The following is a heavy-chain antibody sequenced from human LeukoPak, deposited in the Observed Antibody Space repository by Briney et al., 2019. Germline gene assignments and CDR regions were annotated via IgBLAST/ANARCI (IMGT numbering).Heavy chain of an antibody. J-gene: IGHJ6*02. CDR2: INHSGST. D-gene: IGHD2-2*01. CDR1: GGSFSGYY. CDR3: ASLSSTSSYGMDV. V-gene: IGHV4-34*01. Sequence: SETLSLTCAVYGGSFSGYYWSWIRQPPGKGLEWIGEINHSGSTNYNPSLKSRVTISVDKSKNQFSLKLSSVTAADTAVYYCASLSSTSSYGMDVWGQGTTVTVSS.